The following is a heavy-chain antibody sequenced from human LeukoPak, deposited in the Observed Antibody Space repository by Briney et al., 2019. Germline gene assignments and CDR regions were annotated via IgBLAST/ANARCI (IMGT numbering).Heavy chain of an antibody. CDR1: GFTFSDYW. CDR2: INSDGSST. J-gene: IGHJ4*02. D-gene: IGHD1-26*01. Sequence: GGSLRLSCATSGFTFSDYWMHWVRQAPGEGLVWVSRINSDGSSTSYADSVGGRFTISRDNAKNTLYLQMNSLSAEDTAVYYCAVGSTMIDYWGQGTLVTVSS. CDR3: AVGSTMIDY. V-gene: IGHV3-74*01.